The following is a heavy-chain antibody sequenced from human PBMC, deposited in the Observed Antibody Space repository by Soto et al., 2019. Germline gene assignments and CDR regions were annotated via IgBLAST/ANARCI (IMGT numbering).Heavy chain of an antibody. CDR2: TPYDGSNE. CDR3: AKDYWGSWYFDL. CDR1: GFYISIYG. V-gene: IGHV3-30*18. J-gene: IGHJ2*01. Sequence: QVQLVESGGGVVQPGRSLRLSCAASGFYISIYGMHWVRQAPGKGLEWVAVTPYDGSNEYYADSVKGRFTISRDNSKNTVYLQMNTLRAEDTAVYYCAKDYWGSWYFDLWGRGTLVTVSS. D-gene: IGHD7-27*01.